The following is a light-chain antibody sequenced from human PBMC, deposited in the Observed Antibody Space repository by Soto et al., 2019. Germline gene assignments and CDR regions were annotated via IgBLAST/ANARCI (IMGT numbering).Light chain of an antibody. V-gene: IGLV2-14*03. CDR2: DVS. CDR1: SSDVGGYKY. CDR3: SSYTSSNSYV. J-gene: IGLJ1*01. Sequence: QSVLTQPASVSGSPGQSIAISCTGSSSDVGGYKYVSWYQQHPGKAPKLMIYDVSNRPSGVSDRFSGSKSGNTASLTISGLQSEDEADYYCSSYTSSNSYVFGTGPKVTVL.